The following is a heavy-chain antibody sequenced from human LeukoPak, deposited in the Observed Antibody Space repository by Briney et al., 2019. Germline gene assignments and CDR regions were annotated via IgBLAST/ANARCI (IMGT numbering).Heavy chain of an antibody. CDR2: ISAYNGNT. CDR1: GYTFTSYG. Sequence: ASVKVSCKASGYTFTSYGISWVRQAPGQGLEWMGWISAYNGNTNYAQKLQDRVTMTTDTSTSTAYMELRSLRSDDTAVYYCAREWLRFYYFDYWGQGTLVTVSS. D-gene: IGHD5-12*01. J-gene: IGHJ4*02. V-gene: IGHV1-18*01. CDR3: AREWLRFYYFDY.